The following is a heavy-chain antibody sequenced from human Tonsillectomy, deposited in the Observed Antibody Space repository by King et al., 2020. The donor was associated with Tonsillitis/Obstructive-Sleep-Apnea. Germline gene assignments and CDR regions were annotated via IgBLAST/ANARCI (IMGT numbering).Heavy chain of an antibody. J-gene: IGHJ4*02. CDR3: ARDIGYSGSDC. Sequence: QLQESGPGLVKPSETLSLTCTVSGGSISSYYWSWFRQPPGKGLEWIGYIYYSGSTNYNPSLKSRVTISVDTSKNQFSLKLSSVTAADTAVYYCARDIGYSGSDCWGQGTLVTVSS. CDR2: IYYSGST. CDR1: GGSISSYY. V-gene: IGHV4-59*01. D-gene: IGHD5-12*01.